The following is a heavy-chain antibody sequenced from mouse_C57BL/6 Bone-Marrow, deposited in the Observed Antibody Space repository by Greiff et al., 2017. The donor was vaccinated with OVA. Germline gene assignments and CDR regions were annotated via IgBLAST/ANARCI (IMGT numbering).Heavy chain of an antibody. CDR1: GYTFTSYG. D-gene: IGHD3-2*02. J-gene: IGHJ3*01. CDR2: IYPRSGNT. V-gene: IGHV1-81*01. Sequence: QVQLQQSGAELARPGASVKLSCKASGYTFTSYGISWVKQRTGQGLEWIGEIYPRSGNTYYNEKFKGKATLTADKSSSTAYMELRSLTSEDSAVYFCARRRLTPFAYWGQGTLVTVSA. CDR3: ARRRLTPFAY.